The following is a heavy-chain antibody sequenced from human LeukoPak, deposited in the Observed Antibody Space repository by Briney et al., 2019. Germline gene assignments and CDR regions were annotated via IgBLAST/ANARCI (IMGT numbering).Heavy chain of an antibody. CDR1: GFTFSSYS. CDR2: ISSSSSYI. Sequence: PGGSLRLSCAASGFTFSSYSMNWVRQAPGKGLEWVSSISSSSSYIYYADSVQGRFTISRDNSRNILYLQMNSLRVEDTAVYYCAKDRAYAIWGAPGYAFDLWGQGTLATVSS. V-gene: IGHV3-21*01. D-gene: IGHD2-8*01. CDR3: AKDRAYAIWGAPGYAFDL. J-gene: IGHJ3*01.